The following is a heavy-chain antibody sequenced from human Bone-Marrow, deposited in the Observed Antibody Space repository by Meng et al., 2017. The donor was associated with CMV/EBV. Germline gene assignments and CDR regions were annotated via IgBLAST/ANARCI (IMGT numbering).Heavy chain of an antibody. J-gene: IGHJ4*02. D-gene: IGHD3-9*01. V-gene: IGHV3-23*03. CDR1: GFTFSSYS. CDR2: IYSGGSST. Sequence: GESLKISCAASGFTFSSYSMNWVRQAPGKGLEWVSVIYSGGSSTYYADSVKGRFTISRDNSKNTLYLQMNSLRAEDTAVYYCAKGIGYLVIPDYWGQGTPVTVSS. CDR3: AKGIGYLVIPDY.